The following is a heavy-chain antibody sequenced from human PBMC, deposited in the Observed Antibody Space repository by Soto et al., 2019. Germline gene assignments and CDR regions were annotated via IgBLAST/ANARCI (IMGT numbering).Heavy chain of an antibody. J-gene: IGHJ6*02. CDR2: IYWDDDK. V-gene: IGHV2-5*02. D-gene: IGHD2-21*02. Sequence: QITLKESGPSLVKPTQTLTLTCTFSGFSLSTGGVGVGWIRQPPGKALEWLALIYWDDDKRYSPSLRSRLTVAKDISKNQAVLTMTNMAPVDTATYYCAHSRCGGDCLQSYSSHYYYGMDVWGQGTTVTVSS. CDR3: AHSRCGGDCLQSYSSHYYYGMDV. CDR1: GFSLSTGGVG.